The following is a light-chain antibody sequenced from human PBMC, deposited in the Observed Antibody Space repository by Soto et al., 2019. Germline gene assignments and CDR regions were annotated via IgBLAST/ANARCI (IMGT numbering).Light chain of an antibody. J-gene: IGLJ1*01. CDR3: CSHAVSSTFPYV. Sequence: SAVSQPASVSGSPGQSITISCTGTSSDVGSYNLVSWYQQHPGKAPKVMIYEVSKRPSGVSNRFSGSKSGNTASLTISGLQAEDEADYYCCSHAVSSTFPYVFGTGTKV. CDR1: SSDVGSYNL. V-gene: IGLV2-23*02. CDR2: EVS.